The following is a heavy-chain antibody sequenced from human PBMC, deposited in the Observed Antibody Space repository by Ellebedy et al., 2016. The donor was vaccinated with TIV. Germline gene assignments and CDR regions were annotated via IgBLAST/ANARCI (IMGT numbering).Heavy chain of an antibody. CDR3: AKELDFSSGWSYYYYYGMDV. D-gene: IGHD6-19*01. Sequence: GESLKISCAASGFTFSSYAMSWVRQAPGKGLEWVSAISGSGGSTYYADSVKGRFTISRDNSKNTLYLQMNSLRAEDTAVYYCAKELDFSSGWSYYYYYGMDVWGQGTTVTVSS. V-gene: IGHV3-23*01. J-gene: IGHJ6*02. CDR1: GFTFSSYA. CDR2: ISGSGGST.